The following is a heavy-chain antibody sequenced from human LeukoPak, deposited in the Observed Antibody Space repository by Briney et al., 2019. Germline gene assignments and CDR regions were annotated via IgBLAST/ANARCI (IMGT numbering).Heavy chain of an antibody. Sequence: PSETLSLTCTVSGGSISDYYWNRIRQPPGKGPEWIGYIYYSGSTTYNPSLKSRVTMSVDTAKNQFSLKLRSVTAADTAVYYCARGDFCSKSNCYLRPMDVWGKGTTVTVSS. D-gene: IGHD3-3*01. J-gene: IGHJ6*03. CDR3: ARGDFCSKSNCYLRPMDV. CDR2: IYYSGST. V-gene: IGHV4-59*01. CDR1: GGSISDYY.